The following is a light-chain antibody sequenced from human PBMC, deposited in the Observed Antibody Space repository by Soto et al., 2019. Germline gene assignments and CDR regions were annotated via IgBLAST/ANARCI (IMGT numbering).Light chain of an antibody. CDR3: QQGSSTPFT. Sequence: DIQMTQSPSSLSASVGDRVTITCRASQSITTYLNWYQHKPGKAPKLLICAASSLPSGVPSRFSGSGSGTEFTLTISSLQPEDSATYYFQQGSSTPFTFGRGNKVDIK. J-gene: IGKJ3*01. V-gene: IGKV1-39*01. CDR1: QSITTY. CDR2: AAS.